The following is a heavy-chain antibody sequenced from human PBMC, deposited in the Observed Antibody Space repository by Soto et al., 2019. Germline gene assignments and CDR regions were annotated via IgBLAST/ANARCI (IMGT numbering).Heavy chain of an antibody. CDR3: ARLRRYDILTGYYISDTNWFDP. D-gene: IGHD3-9*01. Sequence: ASVKVSCKASGYTFTSYAMHWVRQAPGQRLEWMGWINAGNGNTKYSQKFQGRVTITRDTSASTAYMELSSLRSEDTAVYYCARLRRYDILTGYYISDTNWFDPWGQGTLVTVSS. CDR1: GYTFTSYA. J-gene: IGHJ5*02. V-gene: IGHV1-3*01. CDR2: INAGNGNT.